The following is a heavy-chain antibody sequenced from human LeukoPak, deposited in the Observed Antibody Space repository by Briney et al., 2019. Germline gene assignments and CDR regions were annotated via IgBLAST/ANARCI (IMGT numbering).Heavy chain of an antibody. D-gene: IGHD1-26*01. Sequence: GGSLGLSCAASGFTFSSYAMSWVRQAPGKGLEWVANIKQDGSEKYYVDSVKGRFTISRDNAKNSLYLQMNSLRAEDTAVYYCARGYSGSYSHFNYWGQGTLVTVSS. CDR3: ARGYSGSYSHFNY. J-gene: IGHJ4*02. CDR2: IKQDGSEK. V-gene: IGHV3-7*01. CDR1: GFTFSSYA.